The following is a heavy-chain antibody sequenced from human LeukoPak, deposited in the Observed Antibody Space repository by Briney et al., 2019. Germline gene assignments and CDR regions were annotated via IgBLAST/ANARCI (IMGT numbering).Heavy chain of an antibody. V-gene: IGHV3-74*01. CDR1: GFTFSSYW. Sequence: GGSLRLSCAASGFTFSSYWMHRVRQAPGKGLVWVSRINSDGSSTSYADSVKGRFTISRDNAKNTLYLQMNSLRAEDTAVYYCAKGSWGDWFDPWGQGTLVTVSS. D-gene: IGHD1-26*01. CDR2: INSDGSST. CDR3: AKGSWGDWFDP. J-gene: IGHJ5*02.